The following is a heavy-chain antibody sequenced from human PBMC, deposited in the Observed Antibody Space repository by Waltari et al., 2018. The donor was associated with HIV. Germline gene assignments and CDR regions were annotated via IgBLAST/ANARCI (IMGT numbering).Heavy chain of an antibody. D-gene: IGHD3-16*01. J-gene: IGHJ3*02. V-gene: IGHV3-33*06. CDR2: IWSDGYNK. CDR3: VKERGPFNGFDI. Sequence: QVYLMESGGGVVQPGGSLKLPCAATGFTFRSYGMHWVRQAPGKGLGWVAVIWSDGYNKFYADSVRGRFTFSRDNSKYTLSLQMNSLRAEDTALYYCVKERGPFNGFDIWGQGTMVTVSS. CDR1: GFTFRSYG.